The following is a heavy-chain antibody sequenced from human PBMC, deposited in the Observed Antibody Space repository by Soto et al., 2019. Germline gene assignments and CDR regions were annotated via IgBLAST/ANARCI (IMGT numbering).Heavy chain of an antibody. Sequence: SETLSLTCAVYGGSFSGYYWSWIRQPPGKGLEWIGEINHSGSTNYNPSLKSRVTISVDTSKNQFSLKLSSVTAADTAVYYCARGRLYSSSFRRGDYYYYMDVWGKGTTVTVSS. V-gene: IGHV4-34*01. D-gene: IGHD6-6*01. J-gene: IGHJ6*03. CDR3: ARGRLYSSSFRRGDYYYYMDV. CDR2: INHSGST. CDR1: GGSFSGYY.